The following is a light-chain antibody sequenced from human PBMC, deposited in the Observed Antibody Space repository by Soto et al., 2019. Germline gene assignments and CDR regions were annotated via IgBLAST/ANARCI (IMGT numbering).Light chain of an antibody. CDR2: AAS. V-gene: IGKV1-39*01. J-gene: IGKJ2*01. Sequence: DIQMTQSPSSLSASVGDRVTITCRTSQSVSSYLNWYQQKPGKAPNLLVSAASSLQSGVPSRFSGSGSWTDFTLTVNSLQPEEFATYYCQQSYTYPPTFGQGTKLEI. CDR1: QSVSSY. CDR3: QQSYTYPPT.